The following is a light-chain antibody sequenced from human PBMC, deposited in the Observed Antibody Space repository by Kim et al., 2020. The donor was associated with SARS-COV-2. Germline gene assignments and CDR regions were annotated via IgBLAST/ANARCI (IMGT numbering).Light chain of an antibody. CDR3: QQTHSTPIT. J-gene: IGKJ5*01. CDR1: RSISNY. Sequence: DIQMTQSPSSLSASVGDRVTIICRASRSISNYLNWYQQKPGKAPHLLIYAASSLQSGVPSRFSGSGSGTDFTLTISSLQPEDFATYYCQQTHSTPITIGQGTRLEIK. V-gene: IGKV1-39*01. CDR2: AAS.